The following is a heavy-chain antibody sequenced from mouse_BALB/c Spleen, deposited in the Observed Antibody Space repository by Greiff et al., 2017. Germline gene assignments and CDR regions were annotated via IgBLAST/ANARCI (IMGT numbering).Heavy chain of an antibody. D-gene: IGHD2-14*01. CDR2: IYPSDSYT. Sequence: VQLQQPGAELVRPGASVKLSCKASGYTFTSYWINWVKQRPGQGLEWIGNIYPSDSYTNYNQKFKDKATLTVDKSSSTAYMQLSSPTSEDSAVYYCTRWGYDGWGGAMDYWGQGTSVTVSS. CDR1: GYTFTSYW. V-gene: IGHV1-69*02. J-gene: IGHJ4*01. CDR3: TRWGYDGWGGAMDY.